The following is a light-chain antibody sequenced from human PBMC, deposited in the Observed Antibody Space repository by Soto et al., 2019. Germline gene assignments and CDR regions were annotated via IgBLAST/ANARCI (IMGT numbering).Light chain of an antibody. V-gene: IGLV8-61*01. J-gene: IGLJ1*01. CDR2: STN. CDR3: LLYMGRGIYV. CDR1: SGSVSTSSY. Sequence: QTVATQEPSFSVSPGGTVTLTCVLKSGSVSTSSYPSWYQQTPGQTPRTLIYSTNNRSSGVPDRFSGSILGNKAAFTITGAHADDESDYYCLLYMGRGIYVFGTGTKVTV.